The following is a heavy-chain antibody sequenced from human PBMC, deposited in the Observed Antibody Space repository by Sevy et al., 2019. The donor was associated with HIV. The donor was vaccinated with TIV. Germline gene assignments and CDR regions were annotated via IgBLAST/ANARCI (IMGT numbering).Heavy chain of an antibody. CDR2: IKSKTDGGKT. V-gene: IGHV3-15*01. CDR1: GFTFSNAW. Sequence: GGSLRLSCAASGFTFSNAWMSWVRQAPGKGLEWVGRIKSKTDGGKTDYAAPVKGRFTISRDDSKNTLYLQMNSQKTEDTAMYYCTTDSEKRGVCSLLDYWGQGTLVTVSS. CDR3: TTDSEKRGVCSLLDY. J-gene: IGHJ4*02. D-gene: IGHD3-10*02.